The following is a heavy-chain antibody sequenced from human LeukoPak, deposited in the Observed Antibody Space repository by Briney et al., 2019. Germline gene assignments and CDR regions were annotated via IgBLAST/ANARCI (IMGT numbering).Heavy chain of an antibody. Sequence: SVKVSCKASGGTFSSYAISWVRQAPGQGLEWIGRIIPIFGTANYAQKFQGRVTITTDESTSTAYMELSSLRSEDTAVYYCARDPSYYDSSGYSFDYWGQGTLVTVSS. CDR1: GGTFSSYA. CDR2: IIPIFGTA. D-gene: IGHD3-22*01. CDR3: ARDPSYYDSSGYSFDY. J-gene: IGHJ4*02. V-gene: IGHV1-69*05.